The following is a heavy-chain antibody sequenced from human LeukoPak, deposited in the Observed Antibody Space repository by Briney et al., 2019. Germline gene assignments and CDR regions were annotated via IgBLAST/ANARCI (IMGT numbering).Heavy chain of an antibody. Sequence: SETLSLTCAVSGHFISSGYYWGWIWQPPGKGLEWIGSIYHSGSTYYNPSLKRRVTISLDTSKNQFSLKLSSVTAADTAVYYCARAGYGSGSYGFYFDYWGQGTLVTVSS. CDR2: IYHSGST. V-gene: IGHV4-38-2*01. CDR3: ARAGYGSGSYGFYFDY. CDR1: GHFISSGYY. D-gene: IGHD3-10*01. J-gene: IGHJ4*02.